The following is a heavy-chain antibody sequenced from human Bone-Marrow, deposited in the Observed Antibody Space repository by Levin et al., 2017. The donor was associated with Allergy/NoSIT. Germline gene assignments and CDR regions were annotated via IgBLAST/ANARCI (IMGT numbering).Heavy chain of an antibody. CDR1: GYTFNSYW. V-gene: IGHV1-46*02. CDR3: AREDGSFDY. Sequence: GESLKISCKASGYTFNSYWMHWLRQAPGQGLEWMGIIKPNGGSTTYAQKFQGRVTVTRDTSTSTVYMELSSLRSDDTAVYYCAREDGSFDYWGQGTLITVSS. CDR2: IKPNGGST. J-gene: IGHJ4*02.